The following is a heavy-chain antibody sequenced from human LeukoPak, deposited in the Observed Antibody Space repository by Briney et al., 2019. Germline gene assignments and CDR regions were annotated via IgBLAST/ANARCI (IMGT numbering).Heavy chain of an antibody. Sequence: PSETLSLTCTVSGGSISSSSYYWGWIRQPPGKGLEWIGSIYYSGSTYYNPSLKSRVTISVDTSKNQFSLKLSSVTAADTAVYYCARLEGKLWFGELPHAFDIWGQGTMVTVSS. CDR2: IYYSGST. V-gene: IGHV4-39*07. J-gene: IGHJ3*02. D-gene: IGHD3-10*01. CDR1: GGSISSSSYY. CDR3: ARLEGKLWFGELPHAFDI.